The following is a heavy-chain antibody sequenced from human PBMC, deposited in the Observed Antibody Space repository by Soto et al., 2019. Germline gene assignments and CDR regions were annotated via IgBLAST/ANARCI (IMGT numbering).Heavy chain of an antibody. D-gene: IGHD2-8*02. CDR3: ARVMTGTATLYYYYGMDV. CDR2: INHSGRT. Sequence: SETLSLTCAVYGGSFSGYYWSWIRQPPGKGLEWIGEINHSGRTNYNPSLKSRVTISVDTSKNQFSLKLSSVTAADTAVFYCARVMTGTATLYYYYGMDVWGKGTTVTVSS. CDR1: GGSFSGYY. V-gene: IGHV4-34*01. J-gene: IGHJ6*04.